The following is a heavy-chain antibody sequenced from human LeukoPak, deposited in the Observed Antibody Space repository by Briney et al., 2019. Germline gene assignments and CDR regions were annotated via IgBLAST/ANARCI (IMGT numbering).Heavy chain of an antibody. CDR3: AKDRNVLRFRGSDSSGCDY. Sequence: GGSLRLSCAASGFTFSSYGMSWVRQAPGKGLEWVSAISGSGGSTYYADSVKGRFTISRDNSKNTLYLQMNSLRAEDTAVYYCAKDRNVLRFRGSDSSGCDYWGQGTLVTVSS. CDR2: ISGSGGST. CDR1: GFTFSSYG. D-gene: IGHD6-19*01. J-gene: IGHJ4*02. V-gene: IGHV3-23*01.